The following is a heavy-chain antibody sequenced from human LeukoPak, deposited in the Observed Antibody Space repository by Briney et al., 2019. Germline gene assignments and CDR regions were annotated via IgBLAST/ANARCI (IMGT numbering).Heavy chain of an antibody. V-gene: IGHV4-4*07. D-gene: IGHD4-11*01. Sequence: KPSETLSFTCTVAGCPISSYYWSWIRQPAGKGLEWIGRIYTSGSTNYNPSLKSRVTMSVDTSKNQFSLKLSSVTAADTAVYYCARDTPVYSNYEDAFDIWGQGTMVTLSS. CDR2: IYTSGST. J-gene: IGHJ3*02. CDR1: GCPISSYY. CDR3: ARDTPVYSNYEDAFDI.